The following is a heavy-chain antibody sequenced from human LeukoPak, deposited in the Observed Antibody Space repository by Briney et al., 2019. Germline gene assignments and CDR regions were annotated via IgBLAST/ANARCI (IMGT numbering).Heavy chain of an antibody. D-gene: IGHD4-11*01. CDR1: GFTFSTYG. Sequence: GGSLRLSCAASGFTFSTYGMHWVRQAPGKGLEWVAVIPYDGSNKYYADSVKGRFTISRDNSKNTLYLQMNSLRAEDTAVFYCAKDRHDYSNSFDYWGQGTLVTVSS. V-gene: IGHV3-30*18. CDR2: IPYDGSNK. CDR3: AKDRHDYSNSFDY. J-gene: IGHJ4*02.